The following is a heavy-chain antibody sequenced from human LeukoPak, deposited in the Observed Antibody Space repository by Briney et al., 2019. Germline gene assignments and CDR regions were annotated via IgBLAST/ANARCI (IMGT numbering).Heavy chain of an antibody. J-gene: IGHJ4*02. Sequence: PGGSLRLSCAASGFTFSSYWMHWVRQAPGKGPEWVSRINSDGSSTSYADSVKGRFTISRDNAKNTLYLQMNSLRAEDTAVYYCARGYCSSTSCSFDYWGQGTLVTVSS. CDR1: GFTFSSYW. CDR3: ARGYCSSTSCSFDY. V-gene: IGHV3-74*01. CDR2: INSDGSST. D-gene: IGHD2-2*01.